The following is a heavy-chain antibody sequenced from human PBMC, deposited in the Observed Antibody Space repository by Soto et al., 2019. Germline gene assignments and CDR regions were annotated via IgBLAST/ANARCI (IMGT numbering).Heavy chain of an antibody. V-gene: IGHV5-51*01. Sequence: GGSLRLSCEGSGYSVAGYSISWVRQTPGKGLEWMGIIYPGDSANRYRPSFKGQVTISADKSISTGYLQWSSRKALDTAMYYCARQHGYSSGHDAFDIRGKGTMV. D-gene: IGHD6-19*01. CDR2: IYPGDSAN. J-gene: IGHJ3*02. CDR3: ARQHGYSSGHDAFDI. CDR1: GYSVAGYS.